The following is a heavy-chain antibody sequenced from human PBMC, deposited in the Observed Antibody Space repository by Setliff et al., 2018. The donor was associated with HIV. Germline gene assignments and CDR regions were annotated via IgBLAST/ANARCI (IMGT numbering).Heavy chain of an antibody. Sequence: ASVKVSCKVSGDTFRNYAINWVRLAPGQGLEWMGEIMALFQRTQYAQKFQGRVTFATDESTSTAYMELRSLRSDDTAIFYCARGRMAAAGMFIPRALDYWGQGTLVTVSS. V-gene: IGHV1-69*05. CDR1: GDTFRNYA. D-gene: IGHD6-13*01. J-gene: IGHJ4*02. CDR2: IMALFQRT. CDR3: ARGRMAAAGMFIPRALDY.